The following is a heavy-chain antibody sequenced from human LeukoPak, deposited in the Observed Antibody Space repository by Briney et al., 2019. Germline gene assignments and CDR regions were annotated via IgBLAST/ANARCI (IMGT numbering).Heavy chain of an antibody. CDR3: ARGEYNWNDLHL. CDR2: ISSSSSYI. Sequence: TGGSLRLSCAASGFTFSSYSMNWVRQAPGKGLEWVSSISSSSSYIYYADSVKGRFTISRDNAKNSLYLQMNSLRAEDTAVYYCARGEYNWNDLHLWGQGALVTVSS. J-gene: IGHJ5*02. CDR1: GFTFSSYS. V-gene: IGHV3-21*01. D-gene: IGHD1-20*01.